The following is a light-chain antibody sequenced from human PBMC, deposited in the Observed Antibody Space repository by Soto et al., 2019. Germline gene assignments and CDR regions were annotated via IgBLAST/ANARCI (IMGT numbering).Light chain of an antibody. Sequence: QSALTQPASVSGSPGQSITISCTGTSSDVGGYNYVSWYQHHPGKAPKLMIYDVNNRPSGISNRFFGSKSGNTASLTISGLQTEDEADYYCSSYLSSGTLYVFGTGTKLTVL. V-gene: IGLV2-14*01. J-gene: IGLJ1*01. CDR3: SSYLSSGTLYV. CDR1: SSDVGGYNY. CDR2: DVN.